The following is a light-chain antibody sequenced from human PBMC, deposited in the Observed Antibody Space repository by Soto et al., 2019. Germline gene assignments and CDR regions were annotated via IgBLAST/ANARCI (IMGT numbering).Light chain of an antibody. CDR2: GND. CDR3: AAWDDSLNGLV. J-gene: IGLJ2*01. CDR1: SSNIGSNT. Sequence: QSVLTQPPSASGTPGQRVTLSCSGSSSNIGSNTVTWYQQLPGTAPKLLIYGNDLRPSGVPDRFSGSKSGTSASLAISGLLAEDEDDYYCAAWDDSLNGLVFGGGTKLTVL. V-gene: IGLV1-44*01.